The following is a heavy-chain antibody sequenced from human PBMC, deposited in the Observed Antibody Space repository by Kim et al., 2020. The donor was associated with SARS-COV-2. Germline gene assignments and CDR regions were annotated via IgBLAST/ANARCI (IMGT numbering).Heavy chain of an antibody. Sequence: YTNYADSGKGRFTISRENAKNSLYLQMNSLRAEDTAVYYCARWTAAATIWGQGTTVTVSS. CDR2: YT. J-gene: IGHJ6*02. D-gene: IGHD6-13*01. V-gene: IGHV3-11*06. CDR3: ARWTAAATI.